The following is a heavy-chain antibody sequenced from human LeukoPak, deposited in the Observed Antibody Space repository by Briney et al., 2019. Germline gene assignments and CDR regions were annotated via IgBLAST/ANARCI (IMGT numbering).Heavy chain of an antibody. V-gene: IGHV3-23*01. Sequence: GGSLRLSCAASGFTFSSYAMSWVRQAPGKGLEWVSAISGSGGSTYYADSVKGRFTISRDNSKNTLYLQMNSLRAEDTAVYYCARDSCSSTSCYTDDAFDIWGQGTLVTVSS. CDR3: ARDSCSSTSCYTDDAFDI. J-gene: IGHJ3*02. CDR1: GFTFSSYA. CDR2: ISGSGGST. D-gene: IGHD2-2*02.